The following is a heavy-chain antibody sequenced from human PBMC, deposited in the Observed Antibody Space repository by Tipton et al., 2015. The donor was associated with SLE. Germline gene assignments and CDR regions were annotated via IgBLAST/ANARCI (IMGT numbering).Heavy chain of an antibody. CDR3: ARAPEGFRVNDMGAIEI. Sequence: SLRLSCTTSGFTFSDYDMSWLRQAPGKGLEWISYIDNGVSSIYYADYVKGRFSISRDNTKNSLYLQMNSLRVEDTAMYYCARAPEGFRVNDMGAIEIWGHGTMVTVSS. CDR2: IDNGVSSI. V-gene: IGHV3-11*01. J-gene: IGHJ3*02. CDR1: GFTFSDYD. D-gene: IGHD3-9*01.